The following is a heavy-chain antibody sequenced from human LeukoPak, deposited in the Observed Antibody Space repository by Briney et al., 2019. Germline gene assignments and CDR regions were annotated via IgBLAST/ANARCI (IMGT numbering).Heavy chain of an antibody. J-gene: IGHJ4*02. V-gene: IGHV3-23*01. CDR1: GFTFSSYA. CDR2: VSASGGST. Sequence: PGGSLRLSCAASGFTFSSYAMSWVRQAPGKGLEWVSAVSASGGSTYYADSVKGRFTISRDNAMNSLYLQMNSLRAEDTAVYYCARHPIDYWGQGTLVTVSS. CDR3: ARHPIDY.